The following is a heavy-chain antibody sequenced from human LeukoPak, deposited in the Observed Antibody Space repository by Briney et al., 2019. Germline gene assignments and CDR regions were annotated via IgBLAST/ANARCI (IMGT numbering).Heavy chain of an antibody. D-gene: IGHD3-10*01. CDR1: GYSFTTYW. CDR2: INPGDSDT. V-gene: IGHV5-51*01. Sequence: GESLQISCKGSGYSFTTYWIAWVRQMPGKGLEWMAIINPGDSDTRYRPSFQGQVTISADKSISTVYLQWGSLKASDTAMYYCARQPGAGWFGPWGQGTLVTVSS. CDR3: ARQPGAGWFGP. J-gene: IGHJ5*02.